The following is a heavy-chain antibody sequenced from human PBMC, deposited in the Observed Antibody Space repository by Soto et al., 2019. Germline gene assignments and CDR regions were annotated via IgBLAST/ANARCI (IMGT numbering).Heavy chain of an antibody. V-gene: IGHV1-18*01. Sequence: VASVKVSCKASGYTFTSYGISWVRQAPGQGLEWMGWISAYNGNTNYAQKLQGRVTMTTDTSTSTAYMVLRSLRSDDTAVYYCARDLRSSSIGRGNWFDPWGQGTLVTVSS. D-gene: IGHD3-10*01. J-gene: IGHJ5*02. CDR1: GYTFTSYG. CDR2: ISAYNGNT. CDR3: ARDLRSSSIGRGNWFDP.